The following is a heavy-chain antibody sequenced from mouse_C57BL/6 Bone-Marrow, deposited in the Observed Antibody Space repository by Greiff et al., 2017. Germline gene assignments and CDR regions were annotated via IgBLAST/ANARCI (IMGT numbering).Heavy chain of an antibody. V-gene: IGHV5-4*01. J-gene: IGHJ2*01. CDR1: GFTFSSYA. CDR2: ISDGGSYT. D-gene: IGHD1-1*01. Sequence: EVKLMESGGGLVKPGGSLKLSCAASGFTFSSYAMSWVRQTPEKRLGWVATISDGGSYTYYPDNVKGRFTISRDNAKNNLYLQMSHLKSEDTAMYYCARDYGSSFDYWGQGTTLTVSS. CDR3: ARDYGSSFDY.